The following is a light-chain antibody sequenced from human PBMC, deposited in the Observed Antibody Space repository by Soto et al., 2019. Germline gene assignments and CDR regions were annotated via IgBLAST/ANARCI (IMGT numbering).Light chain of an antibody. J-gene: IGKJ1*01. V-gene: IGKV3-20*01. CDR1: QSVSSNY. Sequence: IVLTQSPGNLSLSPGERGTLSCRASQSVSSNYLAWYQQKPGQAPKVIIYRASIRATGIPDRFTGSGSGTDFTLTISRIEPQDLAVYYCQQFSSTPSWTGGQGTKVEIK. CDR3: QQFSSTPSWT. CDR2: RAS.